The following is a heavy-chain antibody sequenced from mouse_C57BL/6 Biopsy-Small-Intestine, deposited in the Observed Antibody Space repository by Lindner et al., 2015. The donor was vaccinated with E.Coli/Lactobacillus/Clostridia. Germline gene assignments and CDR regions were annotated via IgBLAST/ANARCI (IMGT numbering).Heavy chain of an antibody. J-gene: IGHJ4*01. D-gene: IGHD2-3*01. Sequence: SVKVSCKASGNSFNGYTIHWVRQAPGQGLEWMGWIHPTIDDTTYARIFQGRVTMTRDPSINTAYLDLTSLTSDDTAVYFCARDLDGPGQILGYWGQGTLITVSS. CDR3: ARDLDGPGQILGY. CDR2: IHPTIDDT. V-gene: IGHV1-84*02. CDR1: GNSFNGYT.